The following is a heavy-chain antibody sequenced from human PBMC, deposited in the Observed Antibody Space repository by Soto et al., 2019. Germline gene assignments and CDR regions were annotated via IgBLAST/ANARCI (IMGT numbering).Heavy chain of an antibody. Sequence: PGGSLRLSCTASGFTFSDYEMNWVRQAPGKGLEWVSYITSGGRSIYYADSVKGRFIISRDNADNSLYLQMNSLRPEDTAVYYCVRRKDSLDQWGQGTLVTVSS. CDR3: VRRKDSLDQ. CDR1: GFTFSDYE. CDR2: ITSGGRSI. V-gene: IGHV3-48*03. J-gene: IGHJ4*02.